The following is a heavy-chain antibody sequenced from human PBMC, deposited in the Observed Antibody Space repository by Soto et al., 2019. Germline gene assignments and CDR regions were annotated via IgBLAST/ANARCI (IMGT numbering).Heavy chain of an antibody. CDR2: IWYDGSKE. CDR1: GLNFNRNG. D-gene: IGHD1-1*01. CDR3: ARDRSAGNYFYYRMDV. J-gene: IGHJ6*02. Sequence: QVHLVESGGGVVQPGRSLRLSCAASGLNFNRNGMHWVRQAPGKGLEWVAVIWYDGSKESYSDSVKGRFTISRDNSKNMLYLQMNSVRVEDTAVYFCARDRSAGNYFYYRMDVWGQGTTVTVSS. V-gene: IGHV3-33*01.